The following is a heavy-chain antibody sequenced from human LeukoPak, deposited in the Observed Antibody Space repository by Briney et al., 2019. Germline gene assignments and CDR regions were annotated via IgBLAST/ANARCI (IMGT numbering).Heavy chain of an antibody. CDR2: ISAYNGDT. V-gene: IGHV1-18*01. CDR3: ATRRTTRYYYYGMDV. Sequence: ASVNVSCKASGYTFSNYDITWVRQAPGQGLEWLGWISAYNGDTNYAQKLQGRVTMTTDTSTGTAYMELRSLRSDDTAVYYCATRRTTRYYYYGMDVWGQGTTVTVS. CDR1: GYTFSNYD. D-gene: IGHD1/OR15-1a*01. J-gene: IGHJ6*02.